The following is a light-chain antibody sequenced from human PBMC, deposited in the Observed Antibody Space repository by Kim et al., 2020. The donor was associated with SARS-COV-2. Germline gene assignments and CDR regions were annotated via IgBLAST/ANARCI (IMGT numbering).Light chain of an antibody. V-gene: IGLV2-14*04. Sequence: GQTLTLAYTGTSGDVGGYSCDPWYQQHPVKAPKLLIYDVNKRPSGVSNRFSGSKSGNTASLTISGLQAEDEADFYCSSYTRSDTWVFGGGTQLTVL. CDR2: DVN. CDR3: SSYTRSDTWV. J-gene: IGLJ3*02. CDR1: SGDVGGYSC.